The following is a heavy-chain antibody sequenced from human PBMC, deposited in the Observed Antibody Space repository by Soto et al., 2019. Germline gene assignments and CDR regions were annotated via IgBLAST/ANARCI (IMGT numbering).Heavy chain of an antibody. D-gene: IGHD2-8*02. V-gene: IGHV4-59*11. CDR1: GGSITSHY. CDR3: ARGGGVYYFDY. Sequence: PSETLSLTCTVSGGSITSHYWSWIRQPPGKGLEWIGYIYYSGITDYNPSLKSRVTISVDTSKSQFSLKLSSVTAADTAVYYCARGGGVYYFDYWGQGTLVSVSS. J-gene: IGHJ4*02. CDR2: IYYSGIT.